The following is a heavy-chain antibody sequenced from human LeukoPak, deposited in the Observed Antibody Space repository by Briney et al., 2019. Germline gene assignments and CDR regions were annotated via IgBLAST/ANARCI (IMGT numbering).Heavy chain of an antibody. CDR3: ARGGYSYGYGTLFFDY. CDR1: GGSISSRSYY. CDR2: IYYSGST. J-gene: IGHJ4*02. Sequence: SETLSLTCTVSGGSISSRSYYWGWIRQPPGKGLEWIGSIYYSGSTYYNPSLKSRVTISVDTSKNQFSLKLSSVTAADTAVYYCARGGYSYGYGTLFFDYWGQGTLVTVSS. V-gene: IGHV4-39*07. D-gene: IGHD5-18*01.